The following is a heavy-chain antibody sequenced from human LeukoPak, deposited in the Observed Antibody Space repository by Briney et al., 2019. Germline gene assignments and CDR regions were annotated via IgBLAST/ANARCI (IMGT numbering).Heavy chain of an antibody. CDR1: GGTFSSYA. Sequence: GSSVKVSCKASGGTFSSYAISWVRQAPGQGFEWVGGINPIFGTANYAQKFQGRVTITTDESTSTAYMELSSLRSEDTAVYYCAREGRYQLRVAPFDYWGQGTLVTVSS. J-gene: IGHJ4*02. D-gene: IGHD2-2*01. CDR3: AREGRYQLRVAPFDY. V-gene: IGHV1-69*05. CDR2: INPIFGTA.